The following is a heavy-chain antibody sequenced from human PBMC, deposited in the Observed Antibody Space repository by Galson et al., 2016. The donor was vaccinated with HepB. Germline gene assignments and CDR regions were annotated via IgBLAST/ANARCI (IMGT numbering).Heavy chain of an antibody. V-gene: IGHV3-66*01. CDR3: AKNGGWYGAGYFDY. CDR2: IYSDGRT. CDR1: GFTVSSNY. D-gene: IGHD6-19*01. Sequence: SLRLSCAASGFTVSSNYMSWVRQAPGKGLEWVSVIYSDGRTYYADSVKGRFTIPRDNSKTTVYPQMNNLRAEDTAVYFCAKNGGWYGAGYFDYWGQGTLVTVSS. J-gene: IGHJ4*02.